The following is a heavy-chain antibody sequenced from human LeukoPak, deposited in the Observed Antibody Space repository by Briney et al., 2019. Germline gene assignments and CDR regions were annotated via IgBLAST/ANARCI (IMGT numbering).Heavy chain of an antibody. Sequence: SETLSLTCTVSGGSISSYYWSWIRQPAGKGLEWIGRIYTSGSTNYNPSLKSQVTMSVDTSKNQFSLKLSSVTAADTAVYYCARDLWDLRFGERTNWYFDLWGRGTLVTVSS. J-gene: IGHJ2*01. V-gene: IGHV4-4*07. CDR3: ARDLWDLRFGERTNWYFDL. CDR2: IYTSGST. D-gene: IGHD3-10*01. CDR1: GGSISSYY.